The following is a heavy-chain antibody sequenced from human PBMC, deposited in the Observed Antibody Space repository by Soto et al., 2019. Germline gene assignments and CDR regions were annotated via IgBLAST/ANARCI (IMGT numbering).Heavy chain of an antibody. D-gene: IGHD3-3*01. CDR2: IKQDGSEK. J-gene: IGHJ4*02. CDR3: ARVGGYDFWSGYWNDY. Sequence: GGSLRLSCAASGFTFSSYWMSWVRRAPGKGLEWVANIKQDGSEKYYVDSVKGRFTISRDNAKNSLYLQMNSLRAEDTAVYYCARVGGYDFWSGYWNDYWGQGTLVTVSS. CDR1: GFTFSSYW. V-gene: IGHV3-7*01.